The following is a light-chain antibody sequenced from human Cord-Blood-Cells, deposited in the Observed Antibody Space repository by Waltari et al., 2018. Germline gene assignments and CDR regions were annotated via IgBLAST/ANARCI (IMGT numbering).Light chain of an antibody. V-gene: IGLV3-25*03. CDR1: PLPKQC. J-gene: IGLJ1*01. CDR2: KNS. CDR3: QSAYGSGSYV. Sequence: SYELTQPRAASVSPGQTARITYSGVPLPKQCANWYQQKPGQATVLVIYKNSVRPSVISERFSGPSSATRVTLTICGVQAEDDADYYCQSAYGSGSYVFGPGNKVTVL.